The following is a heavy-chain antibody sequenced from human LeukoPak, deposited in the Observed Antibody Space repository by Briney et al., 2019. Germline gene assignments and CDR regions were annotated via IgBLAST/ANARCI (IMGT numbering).Heavy chain of an antibody. CDR3: ARHGSRNWFDP. CDR2: IYYSGST. CDR1: GGSISGYY. J-gene: IGHJ5*02. V-gene: IGHV4-59*08. Sequence: KPSETLSLTCTVSGGSISGYYWTWIRQPPGKGLEWIGYIYYSGSTNYNPSLNTRVTISVDTSKNRFSLKLSSVTAADTAVYYCARHGSRNWFDPWGRGTLVTVSS.